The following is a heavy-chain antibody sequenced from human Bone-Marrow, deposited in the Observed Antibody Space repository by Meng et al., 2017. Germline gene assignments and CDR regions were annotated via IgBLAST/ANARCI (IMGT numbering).Heavy chain of an antibody. V-gene: IGHV4-34*01. J-gene: IGHJ4*02. CDR3: ARGVASPIFSTVVTPAFDY. D-gene: IGHD4-23*01. CDR1: GGSFSGYY. Sequence: QVQLQQWGAGLLRPSETLSLTCAVYGGSFSGYYWSWIRQPPGKGLEWIGEINHSGSTNYNPSLKSRVTISVDTSKNQFSLKLSSVTAADTAVYYCARGVASPIFSTVVTPAFDYWGQGTLVTVSS. CDR2: INHSGST.